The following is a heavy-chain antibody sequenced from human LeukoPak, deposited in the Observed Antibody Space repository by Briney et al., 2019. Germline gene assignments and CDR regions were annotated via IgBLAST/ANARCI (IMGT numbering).Heavy chain of an antibody. CDR3: ARTHYYDSSGYYYGLVY. J-gene: IGHJ4*02. Sequence: ASVKVSCKASGYTFTSYGISWARQAPGQGLEWMGWISAYNGDTNYAQKLQGRVTMTTDTSTSTAYMELRSLRSDDTAVYYCARTHYYDSSGYYYGLVYWGQGTLVTVSS. CDR1: GYTFTSYG. V-gene: IGHV1-18*01. CDR2: ISAYNGDT. D-gene: IGHD3-22*01.